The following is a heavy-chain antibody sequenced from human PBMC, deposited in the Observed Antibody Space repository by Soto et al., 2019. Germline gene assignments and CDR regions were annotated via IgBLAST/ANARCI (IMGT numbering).Heavy chain of an antibody. D-gene: IGHD6-19*01. CDR3: ASSSASGWFRGDNWFDP. CDR2: INAGNGNT. CDR1: GYTFTSYA. V-gene: IGHV1-3*01. J-gene: IGHJ5*02. Sequence: QVQLVQSGAEVKKPGASVKVSCKASGYTFTSYAMHWVRQAPGQRLEWMGWINAGNGNTKYSQKFQGRVTITRDTSASTGYMELSRLRSEDTAVYYCASSSASGWFRGDNWFDPWGQGTLVTVSS.